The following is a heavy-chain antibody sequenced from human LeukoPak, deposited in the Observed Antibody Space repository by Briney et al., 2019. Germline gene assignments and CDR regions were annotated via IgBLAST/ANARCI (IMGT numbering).Heavy chain of an antibody. Sequence: GASVKVSCKASGYTFTSYGISWVRQAPGQGLEWMGWISAYNGNTNYPQKFQGRVTMTRDTSISTAYMDLNRLRSDDTAVYYCARDERYDSSGYPFDYWGQGTLVTVSS. CDR2: ISAYNGNT. J-gene: IGHJ4*02. D-gene: IGHD3-22*01. V-gene: IGHV1-18*01. CDR1: GYTFTSYG. CDR3: ARDERYDSSGYPFDY.